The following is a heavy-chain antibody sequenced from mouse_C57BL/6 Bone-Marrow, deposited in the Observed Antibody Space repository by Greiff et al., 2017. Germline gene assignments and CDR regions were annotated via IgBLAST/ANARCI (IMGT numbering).Heavy chain of an antibody. CDR1: GYTFTSYW. J-gene: IGHJ1*03. CDR2: IDPSDSYT. Sequence: QVQLQQPGAELVMPGASVKLSCKASGYTFTSYWMHWVKQRPGQGLEWIGEIDPSDSYTNYNQKFKGKSTLTVDKSSSTAYMQLSSLTSEDSAVYYCATEFYYYGSSDWYFDVGGTGTTVTVSS. D-gene: IGHD1-1*01. V-gene: IGHV1-69*01. CDR3: ATEFYYYGSSDWYFDV.